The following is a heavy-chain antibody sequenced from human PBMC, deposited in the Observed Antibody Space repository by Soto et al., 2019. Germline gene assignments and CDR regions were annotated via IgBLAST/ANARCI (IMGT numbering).Heavy chain of an antibody. V-gene: IGHV1-69*06. J-gene: IGHJ4*02. CDR1: GVTFNTFA. Sequence: QVQLVQSGAEVKKPGSSVKVSCKASGVTFNTFAISWVRQAPGQGLEWMGGIIPVLGPAFYAQKFQGRVTVTADRSTSTAYLELSCLRLEDTSVYFCVRVAKRYFAYWGQGTLVTVSS. CDR2: IIPVLGPA. CDR3: VRVAKRYFAY.